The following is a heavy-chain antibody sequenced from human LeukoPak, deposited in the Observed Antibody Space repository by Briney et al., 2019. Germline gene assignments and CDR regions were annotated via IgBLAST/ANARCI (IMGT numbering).Heavy chain of an antibody. Sequence: PGGSLRLSCAASGFTVSSNYMSWVRQAPGKGLEWVSYISSSSSTIYYADSVKGRFTISRDNAKNSLYLQMNSLRAEDTAVYYCARGGSYLSAFDIWGQGTMVTVSS. J-gene: IGHJ3*02. V-gene: IGHV3-48*01. D-gene: IGHD1-26*01. CDR2: ISSSSSTI. CDR3: ARGGSYLSAFDI. CDR1: GFTVSSNY.